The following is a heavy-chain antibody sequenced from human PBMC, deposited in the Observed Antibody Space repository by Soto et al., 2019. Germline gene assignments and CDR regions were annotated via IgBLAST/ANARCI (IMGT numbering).Heavy chain of an antibody. J-gene: IGHJ6*02. CDR1: GGTFSSYR. D-gene: IGHD3-10*01. V-gene: IGHV1-69*06. Sequence: VASVKVSCKVSGGTFSSYRFSWVRQAPGQGLEWMGGITPVFGTPDYAQKFQGRVTVTADRSTNTAYMELSRLTSEDTAVYYCARDLPSLEVRSYGMDVWGQGITVTVSS. CDR3: ARDLPSLEVRSYGMDV. CDR2: ITPVFGTP.